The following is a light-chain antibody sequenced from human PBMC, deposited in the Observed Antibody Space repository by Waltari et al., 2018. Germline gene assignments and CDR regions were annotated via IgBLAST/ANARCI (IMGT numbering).Light chain of an antibody. CDR2: GAS. V-gene: IGKV1-39*01. Sequence: DIQMTQSPSSLSASVGDRVTITCRASQTIRNYLNWYHHKPGKAPNLLIYGASILQSGVPSRFSGSGSGTDFTLTISSVQPEDSGTYYCQRSFTTPFMYNFGQGTKLEIK. CDR1: QTIRNY. J-gene: IGKJ2*01. CDR3: QRSFTTPFMYN.